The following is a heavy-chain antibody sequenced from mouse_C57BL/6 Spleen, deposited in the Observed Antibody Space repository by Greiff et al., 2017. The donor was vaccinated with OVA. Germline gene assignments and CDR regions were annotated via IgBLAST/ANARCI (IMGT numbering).Heavy chain of an antibody. D-gene: IGHD1-1*01. CDR3: AIYYGSSYGYVDV. V-gene: IGHV1-47*01. CDR2: FHPYNDDP. Sequence: VQLQQSGAELVKPGASVKMSCKASGYTFTTYPIEWMKQNHGKSLEWIGNFHPYNDDPKYNEKFKGKATLTVEKSSSTFYLELIRLTSDDSAVYYCAIYYGSSYGYVDVWGTGTTVTVSS. J-gene: IGHJ1*03. CDR1: GYTFTTYP.